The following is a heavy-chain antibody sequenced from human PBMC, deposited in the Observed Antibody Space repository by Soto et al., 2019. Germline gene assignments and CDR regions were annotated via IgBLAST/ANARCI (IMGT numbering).Heavy chain of an antibody. J-gene: IGHJ3*02. CDR2: IYYSGST. Sequence: SETLSLTCTVSGGSISSYYWSWIRQPPGKGLEWIGYIYYSGSTNYNPSLKSRVTISVDTSKNQFSLKLSSVTAADTAVYYCASFLYAAATSGAFDIWGQGTMVTVSS. CDR1: GGSISSYY. CDR3: ASFLYAAATSGAFDI. D-gene: IGHD2-15*01. V-gene: IGHV4-59*08.